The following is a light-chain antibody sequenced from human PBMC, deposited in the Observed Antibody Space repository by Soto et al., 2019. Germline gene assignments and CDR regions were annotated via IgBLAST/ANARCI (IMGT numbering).Light chain of an antibody. CDR3: QSYDTRLSGDV. J-gene: IGLJ1*01. CDR2: GNT. V-gene: IGLV1-40*01. CDR1: SSNIGAGYD. Sequence: QSALTQPPSVSGAPGQRVTISCTGSSSNIGAGYDVHWYQHLPGTAPKLLIYGNTNRPSGVPDRFSGPRSGTTASLAITGLRPDDEADYYCQSYDTRLSGDVFATGTKLTVL.